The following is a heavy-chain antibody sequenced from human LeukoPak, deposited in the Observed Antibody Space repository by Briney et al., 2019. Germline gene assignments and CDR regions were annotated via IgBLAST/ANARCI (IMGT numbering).Heavy chain of an antibody. J-gene: IGHJ4*02. CDR2: MNPNSGNT. CDR1: GYTFTNYY. CDR3: ARGPLWFGELAYYFDY. Sequence: ASVKVSCKASGYTFTNYYIHWVRQAPGQGLEWMGWMNPNSGNTGYAQKFQGRVTMTRNTSISTAYMELSSLRSEDTAVYYCARGPLWFGELAYYFDYWGQGTLVTVSS. V-gene: IGHV1-8*02. D-gene: IGHD3-10*01.